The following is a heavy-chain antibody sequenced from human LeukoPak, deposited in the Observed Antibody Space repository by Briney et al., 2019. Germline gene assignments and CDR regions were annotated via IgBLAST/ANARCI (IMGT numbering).Heavy chain of an antibody. V-gene: IGHV1-8*01. CDR1: GYTFTSFD. J-gene: IGHJ4*02. Sequence: ASVKVSCKASGYTFTSFDINWLRQAPGQGLEWMGWMSPNSGDTGYAQKFQGRVSMTRDTSISTAYMELSSLRSEDTAVYYCASNPPNTGDFYYWGLGSLVTVSS. D-gene: IGHD1-1*01. CDR3: ASNPPNTGDFYY. CDR2: MSPNSGDT.